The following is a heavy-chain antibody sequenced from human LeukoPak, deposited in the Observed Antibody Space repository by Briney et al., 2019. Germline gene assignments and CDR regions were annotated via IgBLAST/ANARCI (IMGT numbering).Heavy chain of an antibody. CDR1: GFTFSNAW. V-gene: IGHV3-15*01. CDR3: TTVSRGYSYGYFYYYYYMDV. D-gene: IGHD5-18*01. CDR2: IKSKTGGGTT. Sequence: GGSLRLSCAASGFTFSNAWMSWVRQAPGKGLEWVGRIKSKTGGGTTDYAAPVKGRFTISRDDSKNTLYLQMNSLKTEDTAVYYCTTVSRGYSYGYFYYYYYMDVWGKGTTVTVSS. J-gene: IGHJ6*03.